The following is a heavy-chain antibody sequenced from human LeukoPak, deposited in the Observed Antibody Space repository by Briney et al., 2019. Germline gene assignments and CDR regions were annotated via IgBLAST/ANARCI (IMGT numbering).Heavy chain of an antibody. CDR1: GGSISSSSYY. Sequence: SETLSLTCTVSGGSISSSSYYWGWIRQPPGKGLEWIGYIYYSGSTNYNPSLKSRVTISVDTSKNQFSLKLSSVTAADTAVYYCARQGAGFDYWGQGTLVTVSS. J-gene: IGHJ4*02. D-gene: IGHD6-13*01. V-gene: IGHV4-61*05. CDR3: ARQGAGFDY. CDR2: IYYSGST.